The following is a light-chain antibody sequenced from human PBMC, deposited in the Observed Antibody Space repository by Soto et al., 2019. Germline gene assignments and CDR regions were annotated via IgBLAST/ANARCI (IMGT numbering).Light chain of an antibody. V-gene: IGLV2-8*01. CDR1: SGDVGAYNS. CDR2: AVT. Sequence: QSALTQPRSVSGSPGQSVTISCTGTSGDVGAYNSVSWYQQNPGKAPKIMIYAVTKRPSGVPDRFSGSRSGNTASLTVSGLQGDDEAYYHCSSYAGRNNLIFGGGTKLTVL. J-gene: IGLJ2*01. CDR3: SSYAGRNNLI.